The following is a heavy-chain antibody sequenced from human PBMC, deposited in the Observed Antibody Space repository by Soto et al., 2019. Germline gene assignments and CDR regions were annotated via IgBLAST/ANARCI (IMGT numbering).Heavy chain of an antibody. D-gene: IGHD5-18*01. CDR2: IYYNGNT. V-gene: IGHV4-39*01. CDR1: GGSLSSSSYY. J-gene: IGHJ4*02. CDR3: AKCGYSFTFLPFDS. Sequence: QLQLQESGPGLVKPSETLSLTCTVSGGSLSSSSYYWGWIRQTPGKGLEWIGNIYYNGNTYYNPSRKSRVTISPTTSNNQFALNLTSVPAADTAVYYCAKCGYSFTFLPFDSWGQGTLVAVSS.